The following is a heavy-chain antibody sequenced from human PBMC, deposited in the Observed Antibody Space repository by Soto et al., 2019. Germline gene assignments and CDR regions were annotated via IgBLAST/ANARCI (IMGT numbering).Heavy chain of an antibody. J-gene: IGHJ4*02. D-gene: IGHD6-13*01. V-gene: IGHV3-13*01. CDR1: GFTFSSYD. CDR2: IGVAGDT. CDR3: AIGGWGSSWYEGGSRIDY. Sequence: GGSLRLSCAASGFTFSSYDMHWVRQVAGKGLEWVSAIGVAGDTYYPDSVKGRFTISRENAKNSLYLQMNSLRAEDTAVYYCAIGGWGSSWYEGGSRIDYWGQGTLVTVSS.